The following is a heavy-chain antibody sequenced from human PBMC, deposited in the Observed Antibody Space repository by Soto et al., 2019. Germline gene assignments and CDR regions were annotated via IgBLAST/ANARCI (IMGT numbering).Heavy chain of an antibody. J-gene: IGHJ4*02. CDR2: ISSSSSYT. V-gene: IGHV3-11*06. Sequence: PGGSLRLSCAASGFTFSDYYMSWIRQAPGKGLEWVSYISSSSSYTNYADSVKGRFTISRDNAKNSLYLQMNSLRAEDTAVYYCAREVPQYKDIAVAGTDRDDYWGQGTLVTVSS. D-gene: IGHD6-19*01. CDR1: GFTFSDYY. CDR3: AREVPQYKDIAVAGTDRDDY.